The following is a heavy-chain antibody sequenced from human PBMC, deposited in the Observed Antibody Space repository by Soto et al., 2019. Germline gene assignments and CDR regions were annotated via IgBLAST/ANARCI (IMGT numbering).Heavy chain of an antibody. CDR2: IIPIFGTA. J-gene: IGHJ4*02. CDR3: ATNDYYDSSGYYSPDY. V-gene: IGHV1-69*13. D-gene: IGHD3-22*01. CDR1: GGTFSSYA. Sequence: ASVKVSCKASGGTFSSYAISWVRQAPGQGLEWMGGIIPIFGTANYAQKFQGRVTVTADESTSTAYMELSSLRSEDTAVYYCATNDYYDSSGYYSPDYWGQGSLVTVAS.